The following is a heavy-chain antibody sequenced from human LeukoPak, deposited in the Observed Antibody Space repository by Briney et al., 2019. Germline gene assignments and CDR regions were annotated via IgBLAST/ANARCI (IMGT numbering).Heavy chain of an antibody. CDR2: ISYDGSNK. CDR1: GFTFSSYG. V-gene: IGHV3-30*03. J-gene: IGHJ6*03. Sequence: GGSLRLSCAASGFTFSSYGMHWVRQAPGKGLEWVAVISYDGSNKYYADSVKGRFTISRDNSKNTLYLQMNSLRAEDTAVYYCARGRGDFWSGYHYYYYYYMDVWGKGTTVTVSS. D-gene: IGHD3-3*01. CDR3: ARGRGDFWSGYHYYYYYYMDV.